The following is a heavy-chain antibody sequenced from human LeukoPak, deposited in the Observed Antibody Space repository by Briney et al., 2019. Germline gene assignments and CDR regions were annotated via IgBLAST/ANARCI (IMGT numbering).Heavy chain of an antibody. J-gene: IGHJ6*03. CDR1: GYTFTSYG. D-gene: IGHD3-3*01. V-gene: IGHV1-18*01. CDR2: ISAYNGNT. CDR3: ARAGHYDFWSGYYYYYMDV. Sequence: ASVKVSCKASGYTFTSYGISWVRQAPGQGLEWMGWISAYNGNTNYAQKLQGRVTMTTDTSTSTAYMELRSLRSDDTAVYYCARAGHYDFWSGYYYYYMDVWGKGTTVTVSS.